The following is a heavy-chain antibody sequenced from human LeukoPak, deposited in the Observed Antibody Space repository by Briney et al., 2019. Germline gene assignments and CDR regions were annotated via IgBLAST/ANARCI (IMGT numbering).Heavy chain of an antibody. CDR3: AKDLGYSSSQAANWFDP. CDR2: INTDGSST. Sequence: PGGSLRLSCAASGFTFSSYWMHWVRQAPGKGLVWVSRINTDGSSTSYADSVKGRFTISRDNAKNTLYLQMNSLRAEDTAVYYCAKDLGYSSSQAANWFDPWGQGTLVTVSS. CDR1: GFTFSSYW. D-gene: IGHD6-13*01. J-gene: IGHJ5*02. V-gene: IGHV3-74*01.